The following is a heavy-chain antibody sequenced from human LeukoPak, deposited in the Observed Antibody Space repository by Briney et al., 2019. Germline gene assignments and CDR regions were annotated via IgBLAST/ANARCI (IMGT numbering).Heavy chain of an antibody. CDR2: INHSGSA. CDR1: GGSFSGYY. D-gene: IGHD2-2*02. V-gene: IGHV4-34*01. CDR3: ARTLGYCSSSSCYRSLGWFDP. J-gene: IGHJ5*02. Sequence: SETLSLTCAVYGGSFSGYYWSWIRQPPGKGLEWIGEINHSGSANYNPSLKSRVTISVDKSKNQFSLKLSSVTAADTAVYYCARTLGYCSSSSCYRSLGWFDPWGQGTLVTVSS.